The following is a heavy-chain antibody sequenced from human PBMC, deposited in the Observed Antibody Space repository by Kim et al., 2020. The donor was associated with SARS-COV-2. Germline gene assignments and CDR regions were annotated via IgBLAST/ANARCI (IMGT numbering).Heavy chain of an antibody. J-gene: IGHJ6*02. CDR2: SNK. D-gene: IGHD3-10*01. Sequence: SNKYYADSVKCLFTITRDNSKNTLYLHMKGLSAEDTAVYYCARDMGAFIDVWGQGPTVPVSS. CDR3: ARDMGAFIDV. V-gene: IGHV3-30*01.